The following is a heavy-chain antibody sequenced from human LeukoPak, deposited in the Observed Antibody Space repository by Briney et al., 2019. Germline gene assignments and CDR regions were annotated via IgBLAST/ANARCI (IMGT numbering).Heavy chain of an antibody. Sequence: PSETLSLTCTVSGGSISSYYWSWIRQPPGKGLEWIGYIYYSGSTNYNPSLKSRVTISVDTSKNQFSLKLSSVTAADTAVYYCARDNVSLYGGLDYWGQGTLVTVSS. V-gene: IGHV4-59*01. D-gene: IGHD4-23*01. CDR3: ARDNVSLYGGLDY. J-gene: IGHJ4*02. CDR1: GGSISSYY. CDR2: IYYSGST.